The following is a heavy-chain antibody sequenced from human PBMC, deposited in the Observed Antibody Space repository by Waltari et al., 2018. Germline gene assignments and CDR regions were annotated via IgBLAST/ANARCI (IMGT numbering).Heavy chain of an antibody. D-gene: IGHD1-26*01. CDR3: ARVGSSGNYFPY. J-gene: IGHJ4*02. CDR2: MNPNSGNT. CDR1: GYTFTSYD. Sequence: QVQLVQSGAEVKKPGASVKVSCKASGYTFTSYDINWVRQATGQGLEWMGGMNPNSGNTAYAQKFQGRVTITRSTSISTAYMELSSLRSEDTAVYYCARVGSSGNYFPYWGQGTLVTVSS. V-gene: IGHV1-8*03.